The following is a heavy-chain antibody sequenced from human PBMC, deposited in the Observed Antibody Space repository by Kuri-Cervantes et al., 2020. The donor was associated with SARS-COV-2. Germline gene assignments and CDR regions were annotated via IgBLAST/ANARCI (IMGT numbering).Heavy chain of an antibody. D-gene: IGHD2-2*01. CDR2: ISSSGRTI. Sequence: LSLTCAASGFTFSSYEMNWVRQAPGKGLEWVSYISSSGRTIYYADSMKGRFTISRDNAKNSLYLQMNSLRPEDTAVYYCARGDCSSTSCYVKVSDLNNYYYGMDVWGQGTMVTVSS. CDR1: GFTFSSYE. J-gene: IGHJ6*02. CDR3: ARGDCSSTSCYVKVSDLNNYYYGMDV. V-gene: IGHV3-48*03.